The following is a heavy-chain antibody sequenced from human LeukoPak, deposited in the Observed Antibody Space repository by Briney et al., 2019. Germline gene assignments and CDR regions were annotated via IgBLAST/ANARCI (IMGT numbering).Heavy chain of an antibody. CDR2: ICSCCITI. D-gene: IGHD3-10*01. V-gene: IGHV3-48*03. Sequence: GGSLRLSCAASGFTFSSYEMNWVRQAPGKGLEWVSYICSCCITIYYASSVKGRFPISRVNAKNSLYLQMNSLRAEDTPVYYCARKYYYGSGRSWGQGTLVTVSS. CDR1: GFTFSSYE. CDR3: ARKYYYGSGRS. J-gene: IGHJ5*02.